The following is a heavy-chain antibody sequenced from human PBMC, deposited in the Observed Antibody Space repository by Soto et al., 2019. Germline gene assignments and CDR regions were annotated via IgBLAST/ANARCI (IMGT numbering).Heavy chain of an antibody. CDR3: ARENYYDSARAFDI. CDR1: GFSFSTFA. Sequence: GGSLRLSCVASGFSFSTFAMIWVRQAPGKGLEWVSVIYSGGSTYYADSVKGRFTISRDNSKNTLYLQMNSLRAEDTAVYYCARENYYDSARAFDIWGQGTMVTVSS. CDR2: IYSGGST. D-gene: IGHD3-22*01. V-gene: IGHV3-66*01. J-gene: IGHJ3*02.